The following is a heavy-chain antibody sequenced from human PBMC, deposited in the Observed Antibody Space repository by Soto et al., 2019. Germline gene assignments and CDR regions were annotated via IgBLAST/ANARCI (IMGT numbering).Heavy chain of an antibody. CDR3: AREYSSGWFFDY. V-gene: IGHV4-39*07. CDR2: IYYSGST. J-gene: IGHJ4*02. CDR1: GGSISSSSYY. Sequence: SETLSLTCTVSGGSISSSSYYWGWIRQPPGKGLEWIGSIYYSGSTYYNPSLKSRVTISVDTSRNQFSLKLNSVTAADTAVYYCAREYSSGWFFDYWGQGTLVTVSS. D-gene: IGHD6-19*01.